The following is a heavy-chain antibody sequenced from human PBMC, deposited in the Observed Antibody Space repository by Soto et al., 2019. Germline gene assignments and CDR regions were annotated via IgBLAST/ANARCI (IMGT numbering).Heavy chain of an antibody. CDR2: ISYDGSNK. V-gene: IGHV3-30-3*01. CDR3: ARDKRELRFLEWSYYFDY. D-gene: IGHD3-3*01. CDR1: GFTFSSCA. J-gene: IGHJ4*02. Sequence: QVQLVESGGGVVQPGRSLRLSCAASGFTFSSCAMHWVRQAPGKGLEWVALISYDGSNKYYADSVKGRFTISRDNSKNTLYLQMNSLRADDTAVYYCARDKRELRFLEWSYYFDYWGQGTLVTVSS.